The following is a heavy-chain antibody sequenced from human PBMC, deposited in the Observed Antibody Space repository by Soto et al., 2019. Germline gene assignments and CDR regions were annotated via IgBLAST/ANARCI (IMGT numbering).Heavy chain of an antibody. V-gene: IGHV3-23*01. D-gene: IGHD5-18*01. Sequence: HPGGSLRLSCAASGFTFSSYAMSWVRQAPGKGLEWVSAISGSGGSTYYADSVKGRFTISRDNSKNTLYLQMNSLRAEDTAVYYCAKAPRARDTAMSDYWGQGTLVTVSS. J-gene: IGHJ4*02. CDR2: ISGSGGST. CDR3: AKAPRARDTAMSDY. CDR1: GFTFSSYA.